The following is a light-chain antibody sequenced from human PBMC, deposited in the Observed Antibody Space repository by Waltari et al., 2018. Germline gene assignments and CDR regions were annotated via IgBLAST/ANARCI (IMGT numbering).Light chain of an antibody. CDR2: AAS. CDR3: QHLNSYPPT. J-gene: IGKJ4*01. Sequence: DIQLTQSPSFLSASVGARVPITCRASQGISSYLAWYQQKPGKAPKLLIYAASTLQSGVPSRFSGSGSVTEFTLTISSLQPEDFATYYCQHLNSYPPTFGGGTKVEIK. CDR1: QGISSY. V-gene: IGKV1-9*01.